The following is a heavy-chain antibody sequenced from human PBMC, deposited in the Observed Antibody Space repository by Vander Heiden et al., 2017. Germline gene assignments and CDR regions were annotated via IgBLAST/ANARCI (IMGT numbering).Heavy chain of an antibody. CDR1: GFTFSSDG. D-gene: IGHD1-26*01. CDR2: IWYDGSNK. Sequence: QVQLVESGGGVVQPGRSLRLPCAASGFTFSSDGMHWVRQAPGKGLEWVAVIWYDGSNKYYADSVKGRFTISRDNSKNTLYLQMNSLRAEDTAVYYCARTSTYSGSYYFDYWGQGTLVTVSS. V-gene: IGHV3-33*01. J-gene: IGHJ4*02. CDR3: ARTSTYSGSYYFDY.